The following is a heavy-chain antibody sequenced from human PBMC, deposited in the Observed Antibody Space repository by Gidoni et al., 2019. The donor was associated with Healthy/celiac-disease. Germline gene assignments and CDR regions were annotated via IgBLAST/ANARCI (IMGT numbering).Heavy chain of an antibody. CDR2: ISGSGCST. D-gene: IGHD3-22*01. CDR1: GFSFSCSA. CDR3: AKVYYYDSSGFPEDY. Sequence: EVRLLAAGGGVVEAGGSLRLSRAASGFSFSCSALRWVSQAPGKGLEWFSAISGSGCSTYYAVSVKGRFTISRDNSKNTLYLQMNSLRAEDTAVYYCAKVYYYDSSGFPEDYWGQGTLVTVSS. V-gene: IGHV3-23*01. J-gene: IGHJ4*02.